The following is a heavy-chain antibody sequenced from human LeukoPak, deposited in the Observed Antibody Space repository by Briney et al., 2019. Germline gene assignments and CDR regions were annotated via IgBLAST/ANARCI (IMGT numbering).Heavy chain of an antibody. V-gene: IGHV3-72*01. CDR1: GFTFIDHY. Sequence: PGGSLRLSCVASGFTFIDHYMDWVRQAPGKGLEWIGRIRNKANSYTTEYAASVKGRFTVSIDDSKNSLFLQMNSLESEDTAVYYCARRNSVTQGLDNWGQGTLVTVSS. CDR3: ARRNSVTQGLDN. CDR2: IRNKANSYTT. D-gene: IGHD5/OR15-5a*01. J-gene: IGHJ4*02.